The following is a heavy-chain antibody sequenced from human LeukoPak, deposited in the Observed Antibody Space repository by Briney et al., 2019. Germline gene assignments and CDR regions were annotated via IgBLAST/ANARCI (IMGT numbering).Heavy chain of an antibody. D-gene: IGHD3-22*01. J-gene: IGHJ5*02. CDR2: ISNDGGGT. CDR1: GFIFNNYG. Sequence: GGSLSPSCAASGFIFNNYGLIWVRQAPGKGLQWVSAISNDGGGTTYADFVRGRFTISRDNSKNTLFLQMSSLRAEDTALYYCAKGGSGYFADLWGQGTLVTVSS. CDR3: AKGGSGYFADL. V-gene: IGHV3-23*01.